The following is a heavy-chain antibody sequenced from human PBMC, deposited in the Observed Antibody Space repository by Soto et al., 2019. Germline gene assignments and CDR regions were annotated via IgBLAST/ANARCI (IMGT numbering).Heavy chain of an antibody. CDR1: GFTFRSYG. Sequence: GGSLRLSCEASGFTFRSYGMHWVRQAPGKGLEWVALISYDGSNKYYADSVKGRFTISRDNSKNTLNLQMNSLRAEDTAVYYCAKECCNDILTGRDYWGQGTLVTVSS. V-gene: IGHV3-30*18. CDR2: ISYDGSNK. J-gene: IGHJ4*02. D-gene: IGHD3-9*01. CDR3: AKECCNDILTGRDY.